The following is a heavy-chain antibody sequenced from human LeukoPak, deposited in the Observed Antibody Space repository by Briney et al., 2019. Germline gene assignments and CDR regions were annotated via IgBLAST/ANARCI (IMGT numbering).Heavy chain of an antibody. CDR1: GFTVSSNY. V-gene: IGHV3-53*05. D-gene: IGHD6-13*01. CDR2: IYTGGST. Sequence: GGSLRLSCAASGFTVSSNYMSWVRQAPGKGLEWVSIIYTGGSTYYADSVKGRFTISRDNAKNSLYLQMNSLRAEDMALYYCAKEGSSWSTFDYWGQGTLVTVSS. CDR3: AKEGSSWSTFDY. J-gene: IGHJ4*02.